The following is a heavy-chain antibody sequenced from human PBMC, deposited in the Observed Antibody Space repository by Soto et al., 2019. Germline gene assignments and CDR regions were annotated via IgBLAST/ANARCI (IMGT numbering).Heavy chain of an antibody. V-gene: IGHV3-74*01. CDR2: IKGDGSGI. J-gene: IGHJ5*02. CDR3: ARAICSGGRCFLLDL. D-gene: IGHD2-15*01. Sequence: EVQLLESGGGLVPPGGCLRLSCAASGFIFSGYWMHWVRQAPGKGLVWVSRIKGDGSGISYADSVKGRFTISRDNVKKTLYLQMNSHRADDTAVYYCARAICSGGRCFLLDLWGQGTLVTVSS. CDR1: GFIFSGYW.